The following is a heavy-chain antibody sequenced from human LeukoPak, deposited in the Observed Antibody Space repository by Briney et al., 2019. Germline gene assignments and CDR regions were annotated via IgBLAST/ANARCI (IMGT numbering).Heavy chain of an antibody. CDR2: IRYDGSNK. CDR3: AKWAVTTGVLWFDP. J-gene: IGHJ5*02. D-gene: IGHD4-11*01. V-gene: IGHV3-30*02. CDR1: GFTFSSYG. Sequence: GGSLRLSCGASGFTFSSYGMHWVRQAPGKGLEWVAFIRYDGSNKYYADSVKGRFTISRDNSKNTLYLQMNSLRAEDTAVYYCAKWAVTTGVLWFDPWGQGTLVTVSS.